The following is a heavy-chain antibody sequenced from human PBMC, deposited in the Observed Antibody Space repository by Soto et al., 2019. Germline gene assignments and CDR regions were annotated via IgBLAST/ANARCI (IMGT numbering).Heavy chain of an antibody. D-gene: IGHD4-17*01. CDR2: INPNSCGT. CDR1: GYTFTCYY. CDR3: ASAPPGAYRDPHCSYWHYYGLYV. V-gene: IGHV1-2*04. J-gene: IGHJ6*02. Sequence: SVKVSCKASGYTFTCYYMHGVRQAPGQGLEWMGWINPNSCGTNYAQKFQAWVTRTRDTSISTAYMELSRLRSDDTPVYYCASAPPGAYRDPHCSYWHYYGLYVWSQGPTSIVSS.